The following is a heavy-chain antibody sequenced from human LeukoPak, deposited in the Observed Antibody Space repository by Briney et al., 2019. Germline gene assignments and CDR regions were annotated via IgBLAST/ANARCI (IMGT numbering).Heavy chain of an antibody. CDR1: GYTLTTHY. J-gene: IGHJ4*02. CDR3: ARDLSRDGHQEYYFDY. Sequence: ASVKVSCKASGYTLTTHYIHWVRQAPGQGLEWMGMINPSIGSISYAQRFQGRVSMTWDTSTSTVYVELSSLRSEDTAIYYCARDLSRDGHQEYYFDYWGQGTLVTVSS. D-gene: IGHD5-24*01. CDR2: INPSIGSI. V-gene: IGHV1-46*03.